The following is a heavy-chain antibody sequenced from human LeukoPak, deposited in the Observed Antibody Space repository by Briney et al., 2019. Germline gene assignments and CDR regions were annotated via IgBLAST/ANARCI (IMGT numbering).Heavy chain of an antibody. D-gene: IGHD4-17*01. V-gene: IGHV1-46*01. J-gene: IGHJ4*02. Sequence: ASVKVSCKASGYTFTSYYMHWVRQAPGQGLEWMGIINPSGGSTSYAQKFQGRVTMTTDTSTSTAYMELRSLRSDDTAVYYCARDHRWALTTVTPPLGYWGQGTLVTVSS. CDR1: GYTFTSYY. CDR3: ARDHRWALTTVTPPLGY. CDR2: INPSGGST.